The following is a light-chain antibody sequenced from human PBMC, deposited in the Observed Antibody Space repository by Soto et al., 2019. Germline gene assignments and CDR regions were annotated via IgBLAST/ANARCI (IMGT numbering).Light chain of an antibody. CDR2: AAS. CDR3: QQSYSFPIT. Sequence: DIQMTQSPSSLSISVGDRVTITCRSSQNITTYLNWFLQKPGKAPHLLIYAASSLMLGVPSRFSGSGSGTEFSLSISILQPEDVATYYCQQSYSFPITFGQGTRLDTK. V-gene: IGKV1-39*01. J-gene: IGKJ5*01. CDR1: QNITTY.